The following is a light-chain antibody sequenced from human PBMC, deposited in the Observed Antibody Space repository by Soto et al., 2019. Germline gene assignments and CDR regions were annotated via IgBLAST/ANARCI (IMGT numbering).Light chain of an antibody. Sequence: QSVLTQPASVSGSPGQSITISCTGTTSDVGSYDLVSWYQQHPGKAPKLMIYEGSKRPSGVSSRFSGSKSGNTASLTTSGLQAEDEADYYCCSYAGSSTSWVFGGGTKLTVL. V-gene: IGLV2-23*01. CDR1: TSDVGSYDL. J-gene: IGLJ3*02. CDR2: EGS. CDR3: CSYAGSSTSWV.